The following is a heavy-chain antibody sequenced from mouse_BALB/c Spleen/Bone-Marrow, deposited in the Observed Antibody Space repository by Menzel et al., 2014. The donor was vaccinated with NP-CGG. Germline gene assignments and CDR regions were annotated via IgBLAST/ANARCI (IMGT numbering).Heavy chain of an antibody. Sequence: QFQLQQSGAELAKPGASVKMSCKASGYTFTSYWMHWVKQRPGQGLEWIGYINPSTGYTEYNQKFKDKATLTADKSSSTAYMQLSSLTSEDSAVYYCASLLTGTRWGQGTLVTVSA. J-gene: IGHJ3*02. CDR2: INPSTGYT. CDR3: ASLLTGTR. D-gene: IGHD4-1*01. V-gene: IGHV1-7*01. CDR1: GYTFTSYW.